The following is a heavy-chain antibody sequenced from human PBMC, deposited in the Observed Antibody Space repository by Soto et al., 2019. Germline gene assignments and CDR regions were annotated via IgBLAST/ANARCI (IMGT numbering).Heavy chain of an antibody. J-gene: IGHJ6*02. CDR2: ISWDGGST. CDR1: GFTFSSYS. CDR3: AKDRTGNYYYGMDV. V-gene: IGHV3-43D*04. D-gene: IGHD7-27*01. Sequence: PGGSLRLSCAASGFTFSSYSLNWVRQAPGKGLEWVSLISWDGGSTYYADSVKGRFTISRDNSKNSLYLQMNSLRAEDTALYCCAKDRTGNYYYGMDVWGQGTTVTVS.